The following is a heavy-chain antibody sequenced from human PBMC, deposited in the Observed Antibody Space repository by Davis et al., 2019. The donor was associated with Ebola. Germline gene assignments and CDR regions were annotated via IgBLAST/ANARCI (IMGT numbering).Heavy chain of an antibody. V-gene: IGHV4-59*08. Sequence: GSLRLSCTVSGGSISSYYWSWIRQPPGKGLEWIGYIYYSGSTNYNPSLKSRVTISVDTSKNQFSLKLSSVTAADTAVYYCARRYGYYYDSSGYYYSIGYYFDYWGQGTLVTVSS. CDR3: ARRYGYYYDSSGYYYSIGYYFDY. D-gene: IGHD3-22*01. CDR2: IYYSGST. CDR1: GGSISSYY. J-gene: IGHJ4*02.